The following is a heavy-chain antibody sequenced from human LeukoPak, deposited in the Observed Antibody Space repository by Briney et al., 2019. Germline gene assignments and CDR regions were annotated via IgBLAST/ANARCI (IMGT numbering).Heavy chain of an antibody. CDR3: ARRRRRDAYNHYFDY. D-gene: IGHD5-24*01. V-gene: IGHV4-59*12. Sequence: YYSGSTNYNPSLKSRLTTSIDTPENQFSMKLSSVTAADPAVYYCARRRRRDAYNHYFDYWGQGTPVTVPS. J-gene: IGHJ4*02. CDR2: YYSGST.